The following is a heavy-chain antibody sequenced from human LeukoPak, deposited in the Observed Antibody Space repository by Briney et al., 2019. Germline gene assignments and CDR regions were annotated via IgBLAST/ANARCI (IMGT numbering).Heavy chain of an antibody. CDR2: IIPIFGTA. V-gene: IGHV1-69*05. J-gene: IGHJ3*02. D-gene: IGHD4-17*01. CDR1: GGTFSSYA. Sequence: SVKVSCKASGGTFSSYAISWVRQAPGQGLEWMGGIIPIFGTANYAQKSQGRVTITTDESTSTAYMELSSLRSENTAVYYCARAPYLKTHDYGDYEVDAFDIWGQGTMVTVSS. CDR3: ARAPYLKTHDYGDYEVDAFDI.